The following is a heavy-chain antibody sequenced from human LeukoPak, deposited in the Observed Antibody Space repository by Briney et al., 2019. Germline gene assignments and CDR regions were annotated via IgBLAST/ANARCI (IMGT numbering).Heavy chain of an antibody. CDR2: ISYDGSNK. Sequence: GRSLRLSCAASGFTFSSYAMHWVRQAPGKGLEWAAVISYDGSNKYYADSVKGRFTISRDNSKNTLYLQMNSLRAEDTAVYYCARDRIDQLLSNWFDPWGQGTLVTVSS. CDR1: GFTFSSYA. D-gene: IGHD2-2*01. V-gene: IGHV3-30*04. CDR3: ARDRIDQLLSNWFDP. J-gene: IGHJ5*02.